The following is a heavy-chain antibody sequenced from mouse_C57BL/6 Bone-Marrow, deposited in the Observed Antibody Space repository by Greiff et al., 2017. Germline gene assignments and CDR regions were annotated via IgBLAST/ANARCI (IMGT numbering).Heavy chain of an antibody. Sequence: EVQLQQSGPELVKPGASVKISCKASGYTFTDYYMNWVKQSHGKSLEWIGDINPNNGGTSYNQKLKGQATLTVDKSSSTAYMELRSLTSEDFAVYYGARSGDYGSSPGYWGQGTTLTVSS. V-gene: IGHV1-26*01. CDR3: ARSGDYGSSPGY. D-gene: IGHD1-1*01. J-gene: IGHJ2*01. CDR1: GYTFTDYY. CDR2: INPNNGGT.